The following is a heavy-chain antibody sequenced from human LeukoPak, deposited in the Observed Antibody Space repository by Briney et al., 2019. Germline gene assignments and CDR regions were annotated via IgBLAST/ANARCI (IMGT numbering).Heavy chain of an antibody. CDR3: ARASGDRGGYYDC. V-gene: IGHV3-64*01. CDR1: GFTFSIYG. CDR2: ISGHGGST. J-gene: IGHJ4*02. D-gene: IGHD3-10*01. Sequence: PGGSLRLSCAASGFTFSIYGTHWVRQAPGEGREYVSAISGHGGSTYYANSMKGRFTIYRDNSQTPRYLQMASLRAEDKAVYYCARASGDRGGYYDCWGQGTLVTVSS.